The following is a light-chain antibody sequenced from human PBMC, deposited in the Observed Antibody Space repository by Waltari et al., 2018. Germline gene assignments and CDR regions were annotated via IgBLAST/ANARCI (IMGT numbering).Light chain of an antibody. J-gene: IGKJ2*01. CDR1: QSVAGN. Sequence: ETVMTQSPATLSVSPGERVTLSCRASQSVAGNLAWYQQKPGQATRLLIYGASTRATGIPARFSGSGSGTEFTLTISSLQSEDFAVYYCQQYNNWPRTFGQGTKLEI. CDR3: QQYNNWPRT. V-gene: IGKV3-15*01. CDR2: GAS.